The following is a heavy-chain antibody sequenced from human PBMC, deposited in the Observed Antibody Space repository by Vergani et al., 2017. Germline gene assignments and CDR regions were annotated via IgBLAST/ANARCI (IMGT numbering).Heavy chain of an antibody. CDR3: ARATAVAGRGGAFDI. CDR1: GGSFSGYY. V-gene: IGHV4-34*01. J-gene: IGHJ3*02. CDR2: INHSGST. Sequence: QVQLQQWGAGLLKPSETLSLTCAVYGGSFSGYYWSWIRQPPGKGLEWIGEINHSGSTYYNPSLKSRVTISVDKSKNQFSLKLSSVTAADTAVYYCARATAVAGRGGAFDIWGQGTMVTVSS. D-gene: IGHD6-19*01.